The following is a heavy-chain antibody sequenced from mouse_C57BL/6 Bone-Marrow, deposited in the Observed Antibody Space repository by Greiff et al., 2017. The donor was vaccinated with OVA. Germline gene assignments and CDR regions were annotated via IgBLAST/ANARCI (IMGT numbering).Heavy chain of an antibody. CDR2: IYRGDGDT. J-gene: IGHJ3*01. Sequence: QVPLQQSGPELVKPGASVKISCKASGYAFSSSWMNWVQQRPGKGLEWIGRIYRGDGDTNYNGKVKGKATLTANKSSSTAYMQLSSLTSEDSAVYFCARYYYGSSPFAYWGQGTLVTVSA. CDR1: GYAFSSSW. CDR3: ARYYYGSSPFAY. D-gene: IGHD1-1*01. V-gene: IGHV1-82*01.